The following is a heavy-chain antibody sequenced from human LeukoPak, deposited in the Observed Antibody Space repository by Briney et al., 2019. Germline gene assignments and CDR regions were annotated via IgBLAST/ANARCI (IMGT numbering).Heavy chain of an antibody. D-gene: IGHD1-14*01. Sequence: GGSLRLSCAASGFTFSSYAMSWVRQAPGKGLEWVGSIKSKTDGGTTDYAAPVKGRFTISRDDSKNTQYLQMNSLKTEYTAVYYCTAPDFLDYWGQGTLVTVSS. CDR2: IKSKTDGGTT. CDR1: GFTFSSYA. CDR3: TAPDFLDY. V-gene: IGHV3-15*01. J-gene: IGHJ4*02.